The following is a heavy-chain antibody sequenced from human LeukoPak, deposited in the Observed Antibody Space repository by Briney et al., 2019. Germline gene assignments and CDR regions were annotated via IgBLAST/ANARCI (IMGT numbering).Heavy chain of an antibody. J-gene: IGHJ5*02. Sequence: PREALRISCKGSGYSFTSYWISWGRQMPGKGLEWMGRVDPSDSYTNYSPSFQGHVTISADKSISTAYLQWSSLKASDTAMYYCARQVYNWFDPWGQGTLVTVSS. CDR1: GYSFTSYW. CDR2: VDPSDSYT. D-gene: IGHD1-14*01. V-gene: IGHV5-10-1*01. CDR3: ARQVYNWFDP.